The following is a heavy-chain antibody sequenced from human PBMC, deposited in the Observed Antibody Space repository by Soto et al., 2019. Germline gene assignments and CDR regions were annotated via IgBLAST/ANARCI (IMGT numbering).Heavy chain of an antibody. CDR2: INTYNGNT. D-gene: IGHD6-19*01. CDR1: GYTFTSYP. Sequence: GASVKVSCKTSGYTFTSYPITWVRQAPGQGLEWMGWINTYNGNTKYSQKFQGRVTITRDTSASTAYMEPSSLRSEDTAVYYCARGVAGPLHWFDPWGQGTLVTVSS. CDR3: ARGVAGPLHWFDP. V-gene: IGHV1-3*04. J-gene: IGHJ5*02.